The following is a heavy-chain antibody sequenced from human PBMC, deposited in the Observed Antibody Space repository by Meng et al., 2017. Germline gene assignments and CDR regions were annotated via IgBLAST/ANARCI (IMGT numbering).Heavy chain of an antibody. J-gene: IGHJ6*02. CDR3: ARTSVDPDYYCYYGMDV. V-gene: IGHV2-70*20. Sequence: SGPTLVKPTQTLTLTCTFSGFSLSTSGMCVSWVRQPPGKALEWLALIDWDDDKYYSTSLKTRLTISKDTSKNQVVLTMTNMDPVDTATYYCARTSVDPDYYCYYGMDVWGQGTTVTVSS. D-gene: IGHD5-12*01. CDR1: GFSLSTSGMC. CDR2: IDWDDDK.